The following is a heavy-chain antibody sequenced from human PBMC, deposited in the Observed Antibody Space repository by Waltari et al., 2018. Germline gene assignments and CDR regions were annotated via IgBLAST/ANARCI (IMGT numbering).Heavy chain of an antibody. V-gene: IGHV3-53*01. Sequence: EVQLVESGGGLIQPGGSLRLSCAASGFTASNYYMSWARQAPGKGLEWVSVINSGGDTHYADSVKGRFTISRDNSKNTIYLQLNTLRAEDTALYYCARDVAGYYYFDLWGRGTLVTV. CDR1: GFTASNYY. CDR3: ARDVAGYYYFDL. J-gene: IGHJ2*01. CDR2: INSGGDT.